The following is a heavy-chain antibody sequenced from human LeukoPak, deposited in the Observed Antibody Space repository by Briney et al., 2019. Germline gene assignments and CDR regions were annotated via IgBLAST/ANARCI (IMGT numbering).Heavy chain of an antibody. D-gene: IGHD5-12*01. V-gene: IGHV4-39*01. CDR1: GGSISSSSYY. Sequence: PSETLSLTCTVSGGSISSSSYYWGWIRQPPGKGLEWIGSIYYSGSTYYNPSLKSRVTISVDTSKNQFSLKLSSVTAADTAVYYCARLGLATYYWGQGTLVTVSS. J-gene: IGHJ4*02. CDR2: IYYSGST. CDR3: ARLGLATYY.